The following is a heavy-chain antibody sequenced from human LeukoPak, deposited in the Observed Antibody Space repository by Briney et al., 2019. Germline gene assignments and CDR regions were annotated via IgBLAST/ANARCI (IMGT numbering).Heavy chain of an antibody. J-gene: IGHJ6*02. CDR1: GYTFTSYY. CDR3: ARDEREWIQLWNRYYYYGMDV. V-gene: IGHV1-46*01. D-gene: IGHD5-18*01. Sequence: ASVKVSCKASGYTFTSYYMHWVRQAPGQGLEWMGIINPSGGSTSYAQKFQGRVTMTRGTSTSTVYMELSSLRSEDTAVYYCARDEREWIQLWNRYYYYGMDVWGQGTTVTVSS. CDR2: INPSGGST.